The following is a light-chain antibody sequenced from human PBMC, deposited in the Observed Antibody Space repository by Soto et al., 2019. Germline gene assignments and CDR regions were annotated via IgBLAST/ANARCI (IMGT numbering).Light chain of an antibody. CDR1: QSVSSN. J-gene: IGKJ4*01. CDR2: GAS. CDR3: QQYNNWPPLT. V-gene: IGKV3-15*01. Sequence: TLSLSPGEIATLSCRASQSVSSNLAWYQQKPGQAPRLLIYGASTRATGIPARFSGSGSGTEFTLTISSLQSEDFAVYYCQQYNNWPPLTFGGGTKVDIK.